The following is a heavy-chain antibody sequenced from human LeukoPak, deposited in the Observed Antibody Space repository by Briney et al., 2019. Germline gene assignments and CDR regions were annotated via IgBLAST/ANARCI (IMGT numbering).Heavy chain of an antibody. CDR2: MNPNSGNT. CDR1: GSTFTSYD. D-gene: IGHD2-15*01. V-gene: IGHV1-8*01. J-gene: IGHJ5*02. CDR3: ARGVGYCSGGSCYRWFDH. Sequence: GSVKVSFKASGSTFTSYDINWVRPATGQGLEWMGWMNPNSGNTGYAQKFQGRVTMTRNTSISTAYMELSSLRSEDTAVYYCARGVGYCSGGSCYRWFDHWGQGTLVTVSS.